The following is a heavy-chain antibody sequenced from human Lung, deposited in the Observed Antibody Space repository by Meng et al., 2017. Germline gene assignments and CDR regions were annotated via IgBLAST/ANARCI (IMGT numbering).Heavy chain of an antibody. D-gene: IGHD1-26*01. CDR2: IFHSGST. J-gene: IGHJ4*02. Sequence: GLLSESGPGLVKPSGTLSLACAVSGGSLTSSTWWSWVRQTPGKGLEWFGEIFHSGSTNYNPPLESRVTTSVDKSKNQFSLKVYSVTAADTATYYCARFDISSSGRGDYWGQGILVTVSS. CDR1: GGSLTSSTW. CDR3: ARFDISSSGRGDY. V-gene: IGHV4-4*02.